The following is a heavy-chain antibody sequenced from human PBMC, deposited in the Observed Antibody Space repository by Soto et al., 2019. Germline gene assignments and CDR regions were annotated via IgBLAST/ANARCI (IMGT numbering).Heavy chain of an antibody. CDR2: IYPGDSDT. J-gene: IGHJ6*02. CDR3: ARLGRSSTGSEYYYYYYGMDV. CDR1: GYSFTSYW. D-gene: IGHD2-2*01. V-gene: IGHV5-51*01. Sequence: GESLKISCKGSGYSFTSYWIGWVRQMPGKGLEWMGIIYPGDSDTRYSPSFQGQVTISADKSISTAYLQWSSLKASDTAMYYCARLGRSSTGSEYYYYYYGMDVWGQGTTVTVSS.